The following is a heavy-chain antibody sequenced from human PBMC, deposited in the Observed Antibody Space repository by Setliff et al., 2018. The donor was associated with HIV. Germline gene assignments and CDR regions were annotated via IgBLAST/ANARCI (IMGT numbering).Heavy chain of an antibody. D-gene: IGHD6-13*01. V-gene: IGHV3-23*01. CDR1: GLTLSSYA. J-gene: IGHJ3*02. Sequence: PGGSLSLSCVASGLTLSSYAMNWVRQAPGKGLEWLSGISNTGSSTYYGHSVKGRFTISRDKSRNIVFLQMKSLRVEDTALYYCAKAASNLAAAGGPLDMWGPGTVVTVSS. CDR3: AKAASNLAAAGGPLDM. CDR2: ISNTGSST.